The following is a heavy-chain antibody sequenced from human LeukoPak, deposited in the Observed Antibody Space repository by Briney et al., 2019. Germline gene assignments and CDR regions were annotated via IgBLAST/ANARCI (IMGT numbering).Heavy chain of an antibody. J-gene: IGHJ4*02. CDR3: AKDSNYDFWSGYSYYFDY. CDR2: IWYDGSNK. CDR1: GFTFSSYG. Sequence: GGSLRLSCAASGFTFSSYGMHWVRQAPGKGLEWVAVIWYDGSNKYYADSVKGRFTISRDNSKNTLYLQMNSLRAEDTAVYYCAKDSNYDFWSGYSYYFDYWGQGTLVTVSS. D-gene: IGHD3-3*01. V-gene: IGHV3-33*06.